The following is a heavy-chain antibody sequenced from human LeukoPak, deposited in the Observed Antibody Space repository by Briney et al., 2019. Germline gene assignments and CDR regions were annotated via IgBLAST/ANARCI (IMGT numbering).Heavy chain of an antibody. J-gene: IGHJ1*01. V-gene: IGHV3-48*04. CDR1: GFTFSSYS. D-gene: IGHD3-9*01. CDR3: ARDSIPTAYDILTGYPQDFQH. CDR2: ISSSSSTI. Sequence: PGGSLRLSCAASGFTFSSYSMNWVRQAPGKGLEWVSYISSSSSTIYYADSVKGRFTISRDNAKNSLYLQMNSLRAEDTAVYYCARDSIPTAYDILTGYPQDFQHWGQGTLVTVSS.